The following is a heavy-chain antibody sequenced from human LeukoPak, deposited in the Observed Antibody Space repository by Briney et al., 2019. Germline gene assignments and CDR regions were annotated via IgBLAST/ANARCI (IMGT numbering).Heavy chain of an antibody. D-gene: IGHD3-3*01. Sequence: PGGSLRLPCGASGFTFDDYTMHWVRQAAGKGLESVSLISWDGGSTYYADSVKGRFTISRDNSKISLYLQMNSLRTEDTALYYCAKDGGVRFLEWLSFDYWGQGTLVTVSS. CDR3: AKDGGVRFLEWLSFDY. V-gene: IGHV3-43*01. J-gene: IGHJ4*02. CDR2: ISWDGGST. CDR1: GFTFDDYT.